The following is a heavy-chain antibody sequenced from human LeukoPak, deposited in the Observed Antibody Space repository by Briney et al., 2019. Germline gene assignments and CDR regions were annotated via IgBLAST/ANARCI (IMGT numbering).Heavy chain of an antibody. V-gene: IGHV4-4*07. CDR3: ARGGISTSLDY. Sequence: PETLSLTCTVSGGSISSYYWSWIRQPAGKGLEWIGRIYSSGSTNYNPSLKSPVTLSVDTSKNQFSLKLTSVTAADTAVYYCARGGISTSLDYWGQGILVTVSS. J-gene: IGHJ4*02. CDR2: IYSSGST. CDR1: GGSISSYY. D-gene: IGHD2-2*01.